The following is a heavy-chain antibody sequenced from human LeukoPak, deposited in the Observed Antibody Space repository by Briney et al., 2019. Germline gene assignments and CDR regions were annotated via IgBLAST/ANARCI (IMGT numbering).Heavy chain of an antibody. CDR1: GGSISSYY. J-gene: IGHJ4*02. CDR2: IYYSGST. Sequence: SETLSLTCTVSGGSISSYYWSWIRQPPGKGLEWIGYIYYSGSTNYNPSLKSRVTISVDTSKNQFSLKLSSVTAADTAVYYCARHDGKSGDYATPLVDYWGQGTLVTVSS. CDR3: ARHDGKSGDYATPLVDY. V-gene: IGHV4-59*08. D-gene: IGHD4-17*01.